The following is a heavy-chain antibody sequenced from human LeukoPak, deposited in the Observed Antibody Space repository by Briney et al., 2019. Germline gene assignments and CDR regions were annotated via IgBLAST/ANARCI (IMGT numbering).Heavy chain of an antibody. CDR3: ARAPRGILRARNYFDY. D-gene: IGHD1-26*01. Sequence: PGGSLRLSCAASGFTFSSYSMSWVRQAPGKGLEWVSSISSSSSYIYYADSVKGRFTISRDNAKNSLYLQMNSLRAEDTAVYYCARAPRGILRARNYFDYWGQGTLVTVSS. CDR2: ISSSSSYI. CDR1: GFTFSSYS. J-gene: IGHJ4*02. V-gene: IGHV3-21*01.